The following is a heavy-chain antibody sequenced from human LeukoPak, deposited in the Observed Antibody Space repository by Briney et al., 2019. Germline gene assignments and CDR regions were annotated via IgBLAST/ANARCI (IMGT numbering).Heavy chain of an antibody. J-gene: IGHJ5*02. V-gene: IGHV1-18*01. CDR3: ARYDFWSGYSNWFDP. D-gene: IGHD3-3*01. CDR2: ISAYNGNT. Sequence: ASVKVSCKASGYTFTSYGISWVRQAPGQGLEWMGWISAYNGNTNYAQKLQGRVTMTTDTSTSTAYTELRSLRSDDTAVYYCARYDFWSGYSNWFDPWGQGTLVTVSS. CDR1: GYTFTSYG.